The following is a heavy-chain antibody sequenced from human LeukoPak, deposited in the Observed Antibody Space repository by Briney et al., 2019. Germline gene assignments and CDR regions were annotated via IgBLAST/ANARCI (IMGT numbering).Heavy chain of an antibody. CDR1: GVTLSDHH. V-gene: IGHV3-23*01. D-gene: IGHD3-10*01. CDR3: AKRGVVIRGILVIGYHQEAYHYDF. J-gene: IGHJ4*02. Sequence: GGSLRLSCAASGVTLSDHHMDWVRQAPGKGLEWVSYISERGGSTTYADSVKGRFTISRDTSLNTLYLQMNNLRAEDTAVYFCAKRGVVIRGILVIGYHQEAYHYDFWGQGVLVTVSS. CDR2: ISERGGST.